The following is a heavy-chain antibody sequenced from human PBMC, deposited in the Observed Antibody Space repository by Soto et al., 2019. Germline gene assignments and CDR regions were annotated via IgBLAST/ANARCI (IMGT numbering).Heavy chain of an antibody. CDR3: ARLRIYCSGGTCYYYFDY. Sequence: SETLSLTCTVSGGSISSSSCYWGWIRLPPGKGLEWIGNIYYNGNTYYNPSLKNGVTISVDTSKSQFSLKLSSVTAADTAVYYCARLRIYCSGGTCYYYFDYWGQGTLVTVSS. V-gene: IGHV4-39*01. CDR1: GGSISSSSCY. J-gene: IGHJ4*02. D-gene: IGHD2-15*01. CDR2: IYYNGNT.